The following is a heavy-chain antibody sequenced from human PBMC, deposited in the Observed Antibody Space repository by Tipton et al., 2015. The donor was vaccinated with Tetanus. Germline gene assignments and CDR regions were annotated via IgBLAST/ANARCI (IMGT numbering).Heavy chain of an antibody. D-gene: IGHD4-17*01. J-gene: IGHJ4*02. CDR2: IIPIFGTA. V-gene: IGHV1-69*01. CDR1: GGTFSNYA. Sequence: QSGPEVKKPGSSVKVSCKASGGTFSNYAISWVRQAPGQGLEWMGGIIPIFGTAKYAQKFQGRVTITADESTGTAYMELTNLKSEDTAVYYCARDQNGDFVYWGQGTLVTVSS. CDR3: ARDQNGDFVY.